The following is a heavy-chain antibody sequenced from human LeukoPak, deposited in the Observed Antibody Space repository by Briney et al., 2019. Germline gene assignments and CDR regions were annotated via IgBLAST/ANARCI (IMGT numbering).Heavy chain of an antibody. D-gene: IGHD3-9*01. CDR1: GFTFSSYA. Sequence: GGSLRLSCAASGFTFSSYAMSWVRQAPGKGLEWVSAISGSGGSTYYADSVKGRFTISRDNSKNTLYLQMNSLRAEDTAVYYCAKVDWYIGTHLLDYWGQGTLVTVSS. CDR3: AKVDWYIGTHLLDY. CDR2: ISGSGGST. J-gene: IGHJ4*02. V-gene: IGHV3-23*01.